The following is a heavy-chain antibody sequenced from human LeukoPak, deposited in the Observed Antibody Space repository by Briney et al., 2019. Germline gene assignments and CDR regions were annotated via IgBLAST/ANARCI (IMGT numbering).Heavy chain of an antibody. D-gene: IGHD3-10*01. CDR1: GYTFTSYY. CDR2: INSGGGST. CDR3: ARGRASMVRGVNFDY. J-gene: IGHJ4*02. Sequence: APVKVSCKASGYTFTSYYMHWVRQAPGQGLEWMGIINSGGGSTSYAQKFQGRVTMTRDTSTSTVYMELSSLRSEDTAVYYCARGRASMVRGVNFDYWGQGTLVTVSS. V-gene: IGHV1-46*01.